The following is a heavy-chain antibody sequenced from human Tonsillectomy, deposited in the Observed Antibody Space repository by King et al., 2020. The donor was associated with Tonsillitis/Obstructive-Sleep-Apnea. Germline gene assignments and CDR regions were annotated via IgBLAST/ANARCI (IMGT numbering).Heavy chain of an antibody. Sequence: QLVQSGAEVKKPGASVKVSCKASGYIFIGYYMHWVRQAPGQGLEWMGWINPNSGGTTYAQKFQGRVTMTRDTSISTAYMELTRLRSDDTAIYFCAREMYRRSSWGSFDVWGQGTTVIVSS. CDR3: AREMYRRSSWGSFDV. J-gene: IGHJ6*02. D-gene: IGHD6-6*01. V-gene: IGHV1-2*02. CDR2: INPNSGGT. CDR1: GYIFIGYY.